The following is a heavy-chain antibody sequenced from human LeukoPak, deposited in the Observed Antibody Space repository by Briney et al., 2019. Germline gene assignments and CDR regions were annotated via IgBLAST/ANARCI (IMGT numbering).Heavy chain of an antibody. V-gene: IGHV3-11*01. J-gene: IGHJ4*02. CDR3: ARDQYQLLPHDY. Sequence: GGSLRLSCAASGFTFSDYYMGWIRQAPGKGLEWVSYISSSGSTIYYADSVKGRFTISRDNGKNSLYLQMNSLRAEDTAVYYCARDQYQLLPHDYWGQGTLVTVSS. CDR2: ISSSGSTI. CDR1: GFTFSDYY. D-gene: IGHD2-2*01.